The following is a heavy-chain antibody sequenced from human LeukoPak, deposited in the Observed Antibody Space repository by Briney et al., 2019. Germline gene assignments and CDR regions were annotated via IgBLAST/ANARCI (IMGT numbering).Heavy chain of an antibody. Sequence: GGSLRLSCAASGFTFSSYGMHWVRQAPGKGLEWVAVISYDGSNKYYADSVKGRFTISRDNSKNTLYLQMNSMRAEDTAVYYCAAQGPFGPYDYWGQGTLVTVYS. J-gene: IGHJ4*02. CDR1: GFTFSSYG. V-gene: IGHV3-30*03. D-gene: IGHD3-10*01. CDR3: AAQGPFGPYDY. CDR2: ISYDGSNK.